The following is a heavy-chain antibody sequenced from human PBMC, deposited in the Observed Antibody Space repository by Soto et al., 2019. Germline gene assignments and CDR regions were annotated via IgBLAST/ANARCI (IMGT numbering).Heavy chain of an antibody. D-gene: IGHD3-3*01. CDR2: ISYDGSNK. Sequence: QVQLVESGGGVVQPGRSLRLSCAASGFTFSSYAMHWVRQAPGKGLEWVAVISYDGSNKYYADSVKGRYTISRDNSKNTLYLQMNSLRSEDAAVYYCAGGGVFWSGSPPYDYYDMDVWGQGTTVTISS. V-gene: IGHV3-30-3*01. CDR1: GFTFSSYA. CDR3: AGGGVFWSGSPPYDYYDMDV. J-gene: IGHJ6*02.